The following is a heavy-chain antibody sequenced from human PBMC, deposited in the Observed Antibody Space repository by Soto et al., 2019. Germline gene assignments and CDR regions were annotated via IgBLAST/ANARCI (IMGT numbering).Heavy chain of an antibody. Sequence: LRLSCAASGFTFSSFWVDWVRQAPGKGLEWVANINPDGSEKHYVDSVKGRFAISRDNAKNSLYLQMSSLTAEDSALYYCSRSLDSWGQGTRVTVSS. V-gene: IGHV3-7*01. CDR3: SRSLDS. J-gene: IGHJ4*02. CDR1: GFTFSSFW. CDR2: INPDGSEK.